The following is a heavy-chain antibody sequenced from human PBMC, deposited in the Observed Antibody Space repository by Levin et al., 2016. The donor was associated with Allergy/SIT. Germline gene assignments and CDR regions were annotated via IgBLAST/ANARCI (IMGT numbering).Heavy chain of an antibody. J-gene: IGHJ3*02. Sequence: SETLSLTCTVSGGSVSSGSYYWSWIRQPPGKGLEWIGYIYYSGSTNYNPSLKSRVTISVDTSKNQFSLKLSSVTAADTAVYYCARGLIGYYYGSGSYLLGAFDIWGQGTMVTVSS. CDR1: GGSVSSGSYY. V-gene: IGHV4-61*01. CDR2: IYYSGST. D-gene: IGHD3-10*01. CDR3: ARGLIGYYYGSGSYLLGAFDI.